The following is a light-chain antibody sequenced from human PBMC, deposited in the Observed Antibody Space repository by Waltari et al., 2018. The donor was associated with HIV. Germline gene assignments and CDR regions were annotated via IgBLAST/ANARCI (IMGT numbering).Light chain of an antibody. J-gene: IGKJ2*01. CDR1: QSLSAN. V-gene: IGKV3-15*01. CDR3: QQYNNWPRT. Sequence: EIVMTQSPATLSVSPGARATLSCRASQSLSANLAWYPQKPGQRTRHRIYGASTRATDIPARVSGSGSGTEFTLTISSLHSEDFAVYHCQQYNNWPRTFGQGTKLETK. CDR2: GAS.